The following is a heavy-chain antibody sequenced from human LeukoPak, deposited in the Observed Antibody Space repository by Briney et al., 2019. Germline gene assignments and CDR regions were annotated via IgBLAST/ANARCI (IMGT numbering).Heavy chain of an antibody. Sequence: PGGSLRLSCAASGFTFSSYSMNWVRQAPGTGREWVSSISSSSSYIYYADSVKGRFTISRDNAKNSLYLQMNSLRAEDTAVYYCAPYSSGWYYYYYGMDVWGQGTTVTVSS. V-gene: IGHV3-21*01. J-gene: IGHJ6*02. D-gene: IGHD6-19*01. CDR3: APYSSGWYYYYYGMDV. CDR1: GFTFSSYS. CDR2: ISSSSSYI.